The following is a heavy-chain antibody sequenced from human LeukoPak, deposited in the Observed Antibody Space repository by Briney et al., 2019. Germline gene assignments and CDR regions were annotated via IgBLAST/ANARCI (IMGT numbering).Heavy chain of an antibody. V-gene: IGHV3-48*03. CDR3: AELGVTMIGGV. CDR1: GFTFSSYE. Sequence: GGSLRLSCATSGFTFSSYEMNWVRQAPGKGLEWVSYISSSGSTIYYADSVKGRFTISRDNAKNSLYLQMNSLRAEDTAVYYCAELGVTMIGGVWGKGTTVTISS. CDR2: ISSSGSTI. J-gene: IGHJ6*04. D-gene: IGHD3-10*02.